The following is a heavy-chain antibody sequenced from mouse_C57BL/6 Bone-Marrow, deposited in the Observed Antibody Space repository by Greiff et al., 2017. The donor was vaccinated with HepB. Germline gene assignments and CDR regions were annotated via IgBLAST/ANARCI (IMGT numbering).Heavy chain of an antibody. D-gene: IGHD3-2*02. CDR3: ARHSSGYAMDY. CDR1: GFTFTDYY. CDR2: IRNKANGYTT. V-gene: IGHV7-3*01. J-gene: IGHJ4*01. Sequence: EVKLMESGGGLVQPGGSLSLSCAASGFTFTDYYMSWVRQPPGKALEWLGFIRNKANGYTTEYSASVKGRFTISRDNSQSILYLQMNALRAEDSATYYCARHSSGYAMDYWGQGTSVTVSS.